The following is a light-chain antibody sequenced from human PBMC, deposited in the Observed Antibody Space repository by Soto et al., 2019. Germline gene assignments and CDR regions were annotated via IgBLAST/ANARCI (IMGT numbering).Light chain of an antibody. CDR1: SSDVGGYNY. CDR3: SSSTSSSTPGV. Sequence: QSALTQPASVSGSPGQSITISCTGTSSDVGGYNYVSWYQQHPGKAPKLIIYDVSNRPSGVANRCSGSNSGNTASLTISGLQAEDEADYYCSSSTSSSTPGVFGGGTKLTVL. CDR2: DVS. V-gene: IGLV2-14*01. J-gene: IGLJ2*01.